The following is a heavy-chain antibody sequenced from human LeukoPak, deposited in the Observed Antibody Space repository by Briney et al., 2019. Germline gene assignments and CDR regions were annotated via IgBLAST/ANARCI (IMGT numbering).Heavy chain of an antibody. V-gene: IGHV3-23*01. CDR2: ISDIGSSA. CDR1: GFTFSSFA. J-gene: IGHJ4*02. CDR3: AKQAKVPYIDY. D-gene: IGHD5-18*01. Sequence: GGSLRLSCAASGFTFSSFAMSWVRQAPGKGLAWEWVSAISDIGSSAYYADSVRGRFTISRDNSENTLYLQMNSLRVEDTAVYYCAKQAKVPYIDYWGQGTLVTVPS.